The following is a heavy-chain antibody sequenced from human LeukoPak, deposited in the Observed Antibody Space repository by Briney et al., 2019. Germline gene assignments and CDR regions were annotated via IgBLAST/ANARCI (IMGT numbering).Heavy chain of an antibody. J-gene: IGHJ3*02. D-gene: IGHD1-26*01. CDR2: INPTGGST. CDR1: GYTFTSYY. V-gene: IGHV1-46*01. CDR3: ARDCIEGPCDI. Sequence: GASVKVSCKASGYTFTSYYMHWVRQAPGQGLEWMGLINPTGGSTGYAQKFQGRVTMTRDMSTSTDYMELSSLRSEDTAVYYCARDCIEGPCDIWGQGTMVTVSS.